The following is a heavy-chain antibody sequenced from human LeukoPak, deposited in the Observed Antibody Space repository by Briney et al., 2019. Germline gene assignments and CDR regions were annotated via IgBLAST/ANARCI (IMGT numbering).Heavy chain of an antibody. CDR1: GFTFSSYA. CDR3: AKHSRPYDY. V-gene: IGHV3-23*01. Sequence: GGSLRLSCAASGFTFSSYAMSWVRQAPGKGREWVSAISGRGGSTYYADSVKGRFTISRDNAKNTLYLQMNSLRAEDTAVYYCAKHSRPYDYWGQGTLVTVSS. J-gene: IGHJ4*02. D-gene: IGHD6-13*01. CDR2: ISGRGGST.